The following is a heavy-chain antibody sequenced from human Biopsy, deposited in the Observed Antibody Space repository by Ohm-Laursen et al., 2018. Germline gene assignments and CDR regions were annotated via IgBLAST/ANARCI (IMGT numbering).Heavy chain of an antibody. D-gene: IGHD3-3*01. Sequence: GSSVKVSCKASGGTFSNYAISWVRQAPGEGLEWMGGIIAVSGLVNYAPKFQGRVSIIADKSTTTAYMELSNLKSEDTAVYYCATPFQYYDSWGGYPPFDHWGQGTLVTVSS. CDR3: ATPFQYYDSWGGYPPFDH. V-gene: IGHV1-69*17. J-gene: IGHJ4*02. CDR2: IIAVSGLV. CDR1: GGTFSNYA.